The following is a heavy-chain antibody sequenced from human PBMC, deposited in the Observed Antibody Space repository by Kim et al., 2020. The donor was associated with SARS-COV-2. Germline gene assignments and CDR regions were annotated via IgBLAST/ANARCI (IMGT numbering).Heavy chain of an antibody. CDR1: GFTFSNAW. Sequence: GGSLRLSCAASGFTFSNAWMSWVRQAPGKGLEWVGRIKSKTDGGTTDYAAPVKGRFTISRDDSKNTLYLQMNSLKTEDTAVYYCTTAYYYDSSGYWDIDAFDIWGQGTMVTVSS. V-gene: IGHV3-15*01. D-gene: IGHD3-22*01. CDR3: TTAYYYDSSGYWDIDAFDI. CDR2: IKSKTDGGTT. J-gene: IGHJ3*02.